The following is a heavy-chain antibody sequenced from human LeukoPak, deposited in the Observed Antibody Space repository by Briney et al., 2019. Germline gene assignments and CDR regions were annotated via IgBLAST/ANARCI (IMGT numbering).Heavy chain of an antibody. D-gene: IGHD4-17*01. Sequence: GESLKISCKGSGYRFTSYWIGWVRQMPGKGLEWMGIIYPGDSDIRYSPSFQGQVTISADTSISTAYLQWSSLKASDTAMYYCARHYFRGYGDYVGYWFDPWGQGTLVSVSS. CDR3: ARHYFRGYGDYVGYWFDP. V-gene: IGHV5-51*01. J-gene: IGHJ5*02. CDR2: IYPGDSDI. CDR1: GYRFTSYW.